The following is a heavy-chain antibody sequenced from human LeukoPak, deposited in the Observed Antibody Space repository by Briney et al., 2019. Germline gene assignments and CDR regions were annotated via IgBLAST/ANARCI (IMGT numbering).Heavy chain of an antibody. CDR3: ARVVVTYYYGMDV. CDR1: GGSISSYY. D-gene: IGHD2-21*02. V-gene: IGHV4-59*06. J-gene: IGHJ6*02. Sequence: TSETLSHTCTVSGGSISSYYWSWIREHPGKGLEWIGYIYYSGSTYYNPSLKSRVTISVDTSKNQFSLKLSSVTAADTAVYYCARVVVTYYYGMDVWGQGTTVTVSS. CDR2: IYYSGST.